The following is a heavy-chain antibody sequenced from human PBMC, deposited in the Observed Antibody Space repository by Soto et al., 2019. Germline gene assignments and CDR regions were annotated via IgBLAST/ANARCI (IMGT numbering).Heavy chain of an antibody. CDR3: ASRPDYGEYDYWYFDL. V-gene: IGHV1-69*02. Sequence: QVQLVQSGAEVKKPGSSVKVSCKASGGTFSSYTISWVRQAPGQGLEWMGRIIPILGIANYAQKFQGRVTITADKSTSTAYMGLSSLRSEDTAVDYCASRPDYGEYDYWYFDLWGRGTLVTVSS. CDR2: IIPILGIA. CDR1: GGTFSSYT. D-gene: IGHD4-17*01. J-gene: IGHJ2*01.